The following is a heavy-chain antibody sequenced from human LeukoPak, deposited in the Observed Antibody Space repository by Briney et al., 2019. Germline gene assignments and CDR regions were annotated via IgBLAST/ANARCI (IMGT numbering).Heavy chain of an antibody. J-gene: IGHJ4*02. V-gene: IGHV3-23*01. CDR3: AKDLIPTYGSGSYSVY. CDR1: RFTFSSYA. CDR2: ISDNGGST. Sequence: GGSLRLSCAASRFTFSSYAMNWVRQAPGKGLEWVSAISDNGGSTYYADSVKGRFTISRDNSKSTLYLQMNSLRAEDTAVYYCAKDLIPTYGSGSYSVYWGQGTLVTVSS. D-gene: IGHD3-10*01.